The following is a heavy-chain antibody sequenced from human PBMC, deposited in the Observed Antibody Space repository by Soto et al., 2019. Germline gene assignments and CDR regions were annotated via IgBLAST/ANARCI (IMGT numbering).Heavy chain of an antibody. CDR3: ARHRARNWFDP. V-gene: IGHV4-39*01. Sequence: PSETLSLTCIVSGGSISSSSYYWGWIRQPPGKGLEWIGSIYYCGSTYYNPSLKSRVTISVDTSKNQFSLKLSSVTAADTAVFYCARHRARNWFDPWGQGTLVTVSS. CDR2: IYYCGST. CDR1: GGSISSSSYY. J-gene: IGHJ5*02. D-gene: IGHD6-6*01.